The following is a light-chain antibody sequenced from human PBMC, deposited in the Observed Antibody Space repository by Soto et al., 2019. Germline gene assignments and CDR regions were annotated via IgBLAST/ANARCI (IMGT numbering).Light chain of an antibody. CDR3: QQSSNWPT. CDR2: DAS. CDR1: QYINNY. J-gene: IGKJ5*01. Sequence: DIVLTYSPATLVFSPVERATLSCRASQYINNYLAWYQQKPGQAPRLLIYDASSRATGIPARFSGSGSGTDFTLTISSLETEDFAVYYCQQSSNWPTFGQGTRLEIK. V-gene: IGKV3-11*01.